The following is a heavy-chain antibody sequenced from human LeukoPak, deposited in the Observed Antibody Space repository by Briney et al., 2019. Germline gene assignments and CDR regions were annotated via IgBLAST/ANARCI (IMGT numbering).Heavy chain of an antibody. V-gene: IGHV1-8*03. CDR3: ARGLNYYESSGYYESPYAFDI. Sequence: GASVKVSCKASGYTFTSYDINWVRQATGQGLEWMGWMNPNSGNTGYAQKFQGRVTITRDTSISTAYMELSSLRSEDTAVYYCARGLNYYESSGYYESPYAFDIWGQGTMVTVSS. D-gene: IGHD3-22*01. CDR1: GYTFTSYD. CDR2: MNPNSGNT. J-gene: IGHJ3*02.